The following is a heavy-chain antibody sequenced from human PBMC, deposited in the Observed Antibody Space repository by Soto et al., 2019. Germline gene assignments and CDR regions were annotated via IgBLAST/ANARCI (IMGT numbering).Heavy chain of an antibody. J-gene: IGHJ4*02. D-gene: IGHD6-19*01. CDR3: TDMVGQWLPRD. Sequence: SGPTLVNPTQTLTLTCTFSGFSLSTSGMCVSWIRQPPGKGLEWIGTIYYSGAAYYNPSLQSRVTISVDTSSNQFFMKLNSVTAADTAVYYCTDMVGQWLPRDWGQGTVVTVSS. CDR2: IYYSGAA. V-gene: IGHV4-39*01. CDR1: GFSLSTSGMC.